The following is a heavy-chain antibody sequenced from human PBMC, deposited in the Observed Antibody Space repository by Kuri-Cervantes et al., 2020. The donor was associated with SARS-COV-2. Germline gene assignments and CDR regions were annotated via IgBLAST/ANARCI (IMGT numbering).Heavy chain of an antibody. V-gene: IGHV3-15*01. CDR2: IKSKTDGGTT. J-gene: IGHJ4*02. CDR1: GFTFSSYA. CDR3: TTDPWYSSSWYFLWY. D-gene: IGHD6-13*01. Sequence: GESLKISCAASGFTFSSYAMNWVCQAPGKGLEWVGRIKSKTDGGTTDYAAPVKGRFTISRDDSKNTLYLQMNSLKTEDTAVYYCTTDPWYSSSWYFLWYWGQGTLVTVSS.